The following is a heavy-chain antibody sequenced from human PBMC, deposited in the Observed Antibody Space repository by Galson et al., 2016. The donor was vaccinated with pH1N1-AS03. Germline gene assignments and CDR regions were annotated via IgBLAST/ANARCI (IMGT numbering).Heavy chain of an antibody. J-gene: IGHJ4*02. V-gene: IGHV3-7*01. D-gene: IGHD1-1*01. CDR1: GFTFSRHC. CDR3: ARDLGYGIKGDGFDN. Sequence: SLRLSCAASGFTFSRHCMTWVRQAPGKGLEWVANIHRDGREKDYLDSVKGRVTISRDDASNSLYLQMNILRTEDTAMYYCARDLGYGIKGDGFDNWGQGALVTVSS. CDR2: IHRDGREK.